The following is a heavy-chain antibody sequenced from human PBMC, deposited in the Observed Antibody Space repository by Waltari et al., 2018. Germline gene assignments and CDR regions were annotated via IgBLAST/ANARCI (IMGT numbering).Heavy chain of an antibody. CDR1: GFTFSSYW. CDR2: IKQDGSEK. J-gene: IGHJ4*02. Sequence: EVQLVESGGGLVQPGGSLRLSCAASGFTFSSYWMSWVRQAPGKGLEWVANIKQDGSEKYYVDSVKGRFTISRDNAKNSLYLQMNSLKTEDTAVYYCTTVSRSAWDWGQGTLVTVSS. V-gene: IGHV3-7*03. CDR3: TTVSRSAWD. D-gene: IGHD1-26*01.